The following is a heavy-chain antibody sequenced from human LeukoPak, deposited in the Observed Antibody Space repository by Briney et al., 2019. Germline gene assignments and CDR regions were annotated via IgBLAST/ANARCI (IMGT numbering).Heavy chain of an antibody. CDR3: ARRKGGDFIDN. J-gene: IGHJ4*02. CDR2: TYYSGST. Sequence: SQTLSLTCTVSGGSISSGGYYWSWVRQHPGKGLEWIGYTYYSGSTYYNPSLKSRVTISVDTSKNQLSLKLSSVTAADTAVYYCARRKGGDFIDNWGQGALVTVSS. V-gene: IGHV4-31*03. D-gene: IGHD2-21*02. CDR1: GGSISSGGYY.